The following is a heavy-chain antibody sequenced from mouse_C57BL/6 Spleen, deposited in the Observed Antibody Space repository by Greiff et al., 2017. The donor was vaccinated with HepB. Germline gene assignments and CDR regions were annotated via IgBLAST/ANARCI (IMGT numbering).Heavy chain of an antibody. CDR3: SRRHDYGSLYYFDY. D-gene: IGHD1-1*01. J-gene: IGHJ2*01. Sequence: QVQLKQSGAELVKPGASVKISCKASGYAFSSYWMNWVKQRPGKGLEWIGQIYPGDGDTNYNGKFKGKATLTADKSSSTAYMQLSSLTSEDSAVYFCSRRHDYGSLYYFDYWGQGTTLTVSS. CDR1: GYAFSSYW. CDR2: IYPGDGDT. V-gene: IGHV1-80*01.